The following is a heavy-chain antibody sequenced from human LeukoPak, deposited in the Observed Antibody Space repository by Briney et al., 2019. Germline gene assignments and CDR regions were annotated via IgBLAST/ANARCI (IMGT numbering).Heavy chain of an antibody. CDR3: ARDYGITIFGVVIIPYYYYGMDV. V-gene: IGHV1-18*01. Sequence: ASVKVSCKASGYTFTSYAMHWVRQAPGQRLEWMGWISAYNGNTNYAQKLQGRVTMTTDTSTSTAYMELRSLRSDDTAVYYCARDYGITIFGVVIIPYYYYGMDVWGQGTTVTVSS. CDR1: GYTFTSYA. CDR2: ISAYNGNT. D-gene: IGHD3-3*01. J-gene: IGHJ6*02.